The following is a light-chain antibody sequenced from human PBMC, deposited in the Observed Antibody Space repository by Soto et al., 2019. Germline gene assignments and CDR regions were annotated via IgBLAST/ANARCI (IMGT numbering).Light chain of an antibody. CDR2: GAC. CDR3: QQYGNSPQIT. V-gene: IGKV3-20*01. Sequence: EVVLTQSPGTLSLSPRERTTLSCRARQSVRASSLAWYQQRPGQAPRLLMSGACSRSTGIPDSFSGNWSGTCFTLTISGLEPEDFAVYYCQQYGNSPQITFSQVTRPE. J-gene: IGKJ5*01. CDR1: QSVRASS.